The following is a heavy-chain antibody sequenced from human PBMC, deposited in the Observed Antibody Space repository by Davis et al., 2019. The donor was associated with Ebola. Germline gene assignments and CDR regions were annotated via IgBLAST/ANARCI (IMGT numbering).Heavy chain of an antibody. J-gene: IGHJ6*04. Sequence: GSLRLTCTVSGGSISGSIYYWGWIRQPPGKGLEYIGSIYYSGSTYYNPSLKSRLTISVDTSKNQFSLKLSSVTAADTAVYYCASHLPGYCSSTSCSPSDYYYGMDVWGKGTTVTVSS. CDR3: ASHLPGYCSSTSCSPSDYYYGMDV. D-gene: IGHD2-2*03. V-gene: IGHV4-39*07. CDR2: IYYSGST. CDR1: GGSISGSIYY.